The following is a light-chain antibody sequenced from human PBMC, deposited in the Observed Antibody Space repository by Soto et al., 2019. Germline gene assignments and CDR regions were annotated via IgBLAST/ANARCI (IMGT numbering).Light chain of an antibody. CDR3: QTWGTGIRV. V-gene: IGLV4-69*01. J-gene: IGLJ3*02. CDR2: VNSDGSH. CDR1: SGHSSYG. Sequence: QPVLTQSPSASASLGASVKVTCTLSSGHSSYGIAWHQQQPEKGPRYLMNVNSDGSHSKGDGIPDRFSGSSSGAERYLTISSLQSEDEADYYCQTWGTGIRVFGGGTKVTVL.